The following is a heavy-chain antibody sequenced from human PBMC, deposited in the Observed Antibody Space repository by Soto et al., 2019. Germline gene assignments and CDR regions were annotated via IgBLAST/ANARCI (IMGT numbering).Heavy chain of an antibody. J-gene: IGHJ4*02. Sequence: LEPQSHTCTLFDGSLSSRCCYLIWKSQPPGKGLEWIGYIYYLGSTNYNPSLRSRVSISIDKSNNHFSLRLTSVTVANTAVHYCMRNAEWGFLFAKWGQGIPVTVSS. D-gene: IGHD3-3*01. CDR3: MRNAEWGFLFAK. V-gene: IGHV4-61*03. CDR1: DGSLSSRCCY. CDR2: IYYLGST.